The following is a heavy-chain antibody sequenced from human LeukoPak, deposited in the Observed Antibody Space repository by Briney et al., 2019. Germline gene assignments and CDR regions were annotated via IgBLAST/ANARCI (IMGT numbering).Heavy chain of an antibody. J-gene: IGHJ4*02. CDR1: GYTFTCHY. CDR2: IDPNSGVT. CDR3: ASGGFKLDY. Sequence: GASVKVSWKASGYTFTCHYMHWVRHAPGQGLEWMGWIDPNSGVTNYAQRFQARVTMTRDTSISTAYMELSSLRSDDTAVYYCASGGFKLDYWGQGTLVTVSS. D-gene: IGHD2-15*01. V-gene: IGHV1-2*02.